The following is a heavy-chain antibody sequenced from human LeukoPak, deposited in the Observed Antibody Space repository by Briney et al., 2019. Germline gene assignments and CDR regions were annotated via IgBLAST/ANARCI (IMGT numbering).Heavy chain of an antibody. CDR2: VSYDGSYK. D-gene: IGHD6-19*01. Sequence: GGSLRLSCAASGFTFHNYALHWVRQAPGKGLEWVAVVSYDGSYKDYADSVKGRFTISRDNSRNTLYLQMNSLRAEDTAVYYCAREPERSSGWYSDAFDIWGQGTMVTVSS. V-gene: IGHV3-30*04. J-gene: IGHJ3*02. CDR1: GFTFHNYA. CDR3: AREPERSSGWYSDAFDI.